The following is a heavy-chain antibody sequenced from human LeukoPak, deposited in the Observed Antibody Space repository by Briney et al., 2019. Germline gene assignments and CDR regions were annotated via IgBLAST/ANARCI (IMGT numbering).Heavy chain of an antibody. Sequence: SETLSLTCTVSGGSISSYYWSWIRQPPGKGLEWIGYIYYSGSTHYNPSLKSRVTISVDTSKNQFSQKLSSVTAADTAVYYCAREAVIAAAGTGGLNWFDPWGQGTLVTVSS. J-gene: IGHJ5*02. CDR3: AREAVIAAAGTGGLNWFDP. D-gene: IGHD6-13*01. V-gene: IGHV4-59*01. CDR1: GGSISSYY. CDR2: IYYSGST.